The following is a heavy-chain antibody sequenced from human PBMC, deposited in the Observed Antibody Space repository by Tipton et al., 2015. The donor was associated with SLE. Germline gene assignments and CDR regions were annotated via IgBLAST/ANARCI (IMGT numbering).Heavy chain of an antibody. D-gene: IGHD3-22*01. V-gene: IGHV4-59*01. J-gene: IGHJ4*02. CDR2: IFYSGST. CDR3: ARSLGTYYYDSTVAF. Sequence: LRLSCTVSGGSISSYYWSWIRQSPGKGLEWIGYIFYSGSTNCNPSLKSRVTISVDTSKNQFSLKLSSVTAADTAVYYCARSLGTYYYDSTVAFWGQGTLVTVSS. CDR1: GGSISSYY.